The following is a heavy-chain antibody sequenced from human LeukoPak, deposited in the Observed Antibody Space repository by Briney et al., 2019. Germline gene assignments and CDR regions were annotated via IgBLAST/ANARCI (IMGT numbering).Heavy chain of an antibody. V-gene: IGHV3-30*02. D-gene: IGHD6-19*01. Sequence: PWGSLRLSCAASGFTFSSYGMHWVRQAPGKGLEWVAFIRYDGSNKYYADSVKGRFTISRDNSKNTLYLQMNSLRAEDTAVYYCAKGSGWSIGGSYNWFDPWGQGTLVTVSS. CDR3: AKGSGWSIGGSYNWFDP. CDR1: GFTFSSYG. CDR2: IRYDGSNK. J-gene: IGHJ5*02.